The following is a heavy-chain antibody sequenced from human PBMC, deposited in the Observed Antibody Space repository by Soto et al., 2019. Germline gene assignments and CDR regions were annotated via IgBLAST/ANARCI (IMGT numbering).Heavy chain of an antibody. CDR1: GFPFNTYA. CDR2: ISESGDNA. J-gene: IGHJ5*02. Sequence: GESLRLSCAASGFPFNTYAMSWVRQAPGKGPEWVSAISESGDNAFYADSVQGRFTISRDNSYNILYLQMNSLRAEDTALYFCAKGGYIYGLDPWGQGTLVTVSS. V-gene: IGHV3-23*01. D-gene: IGHD5-18*01. CDR3: AKGGYIYGLDP.